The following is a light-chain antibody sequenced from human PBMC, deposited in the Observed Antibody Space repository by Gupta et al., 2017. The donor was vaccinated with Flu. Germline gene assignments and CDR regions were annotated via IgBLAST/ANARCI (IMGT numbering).Light chain of an antibody. CDR3: AAWDDSLNGPNYG. V-gene: IGLV1-44*01. Sequence: QSVLTQPPSASGTAGQRVTISCSGSSSNIGINTVNWYQQIPGTAPKRLIYSNNQRPSGVPDRFSCSKSGTSASLAISGLQSEDEADYYCAAWDDSLNGPNYGFGTGTKVTVL. CDR2: SNN. CDR1: SSNIGINT. J-gene: IGLJ1*01.